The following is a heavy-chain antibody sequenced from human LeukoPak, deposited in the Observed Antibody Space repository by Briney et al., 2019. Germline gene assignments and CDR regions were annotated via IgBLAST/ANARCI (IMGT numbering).Heavy chain of an antibody. J-gene: IGHJ4*02. CDR2: INHSGST. Sequence: SETLSLTCTVSGGSISSYYWSWIRQPPGKGLEWIGEINHSGSTNYNPSLKSRVTISVDTSKNQFSLKLSSVTAADTAVYYCARLRIAAAGTNTFDYWGQGTLVTVSS. D-gene: IGHD6-13*01. V-gene: IGHV4-34*01. CDR1: GGSISSYY. CDR3: ARLRIAAAGTNTFDY.